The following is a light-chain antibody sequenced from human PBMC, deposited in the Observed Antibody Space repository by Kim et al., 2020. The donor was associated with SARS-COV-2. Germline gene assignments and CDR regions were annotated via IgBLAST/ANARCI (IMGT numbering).Light chain of an antibody. CDR2: DVT. CDR3: SSYTTSSTLV. CDR1: SSDVGAYNY. J-gene: IGLJ2*01. V-gene: IGLV2-14*03. Sequence: GQSFTISCTGTSSDVGAYNYVSWDQQHPGKAPKLMIYDVTNRPSGVSNRFSGSKSGKTASLTISGLQAEDEGDYYCSSYTTSSTLVFGGGTQLTVL.